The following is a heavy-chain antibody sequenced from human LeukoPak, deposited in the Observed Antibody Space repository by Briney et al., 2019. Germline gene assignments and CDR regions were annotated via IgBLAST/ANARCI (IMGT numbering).Heavy chain of an antibody. CDR1: GFTFSNYA. D-gene: IGHD3-16*02. CDR2: ISNSGGSA. Sequence: GGSLRLSCGASGFTFSNYAMNWVRQGPGKGLEWVSGISNSGGSAYYADSVKGRFTISRDNSRSTLYLQMNSLRAEDTAVYYCAKGLRLGELSSGFDYWGQGTLVTVSS. V-gene: IGHV3-23*01. J-gene: IGHJ4*02. CDR3: AKGLRLGELSSGFDY.